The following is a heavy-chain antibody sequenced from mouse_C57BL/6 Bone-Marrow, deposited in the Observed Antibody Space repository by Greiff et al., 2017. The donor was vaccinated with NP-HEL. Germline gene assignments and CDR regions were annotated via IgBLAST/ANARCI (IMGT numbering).Heavy chain of an antibody. CDR2: ISSGSSTI. D-gene: IGHD4-1*01. CDR1: GFTFSDYG. J-gene: IGHJ2*01. CDR3: ARRDWDEGNFDY. V-gene: IGHV5-17*01. Sequence: EVKLMESGGGLVKPGGSLKLSCAASGFTFSDYGMHWVRQAPEKGLEWVAYISSGSSTIYYADTVKGRFTISRDNAKNTLFLQMTSLRSEDTAMYYCARRDWDEGNFDYWGQGTTLTVSS.